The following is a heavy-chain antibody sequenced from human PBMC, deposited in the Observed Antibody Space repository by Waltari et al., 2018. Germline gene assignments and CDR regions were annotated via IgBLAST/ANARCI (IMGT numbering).Heavy chain of an antibody. Sequence: QVQLVQSGAEVKKPGASVKVSCKASGYTFTGDYFHWVRQAPGQGLEWMGRLNPPTGDPTYAQEFQGRVTMTRDTSISTAYMELTSLRSEDTAVYYCARDWGYYSDTSGYPSNWFGPWGQGTLVTVSS. CDR3: ARDWGYYSDTSGYPSNWFGP. D-gene: IGHD3-22*01. V-gene: IGHV1-2*02. CDR2: LNPPTGDP. J-gene: IGHJ5*02. CDR1: GYTFTGDY.